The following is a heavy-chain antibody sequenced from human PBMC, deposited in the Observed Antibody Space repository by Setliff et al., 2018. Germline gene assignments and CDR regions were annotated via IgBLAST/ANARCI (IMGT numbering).Heavy chain of an antibody. Sequence: SETLSLTCAVSGYSISSGYYWGWIRQPPGKGLEWIGSIYHSGSTYYNPSLKSRVTISVDTSENQFSLKLSSVTAADTAVYYCARLRYYGSGSYLDYWGQGTLVTVSS. CDR2: IYHSGST. CDR1: GYSISSGYY. CDR3: ARLRYYGSGSYLDY. J-gene: IGHJ4*02. D-gene: IGHD3-10*01. V-gene: IGHV4-38-2*01.